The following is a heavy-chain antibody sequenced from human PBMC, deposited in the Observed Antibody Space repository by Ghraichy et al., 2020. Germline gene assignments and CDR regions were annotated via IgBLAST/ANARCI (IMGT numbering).Heavy chain of an antibody. V-gene: IGHV4-4*07. Sequence: SQTLSLTCTVSGGSISSYYWSWIRQPAGKGLEWIGRIYTSGSTNYNPSLKSRVTMSVDTSKNQFSLKLSSVTAADTAVYYCARDRYYYDSSGYYSFDYWGQGTLVTVSS. D-gene: IGHD3-22*01. CDR3: ARDRYYYDSSGYYSFDY. CDR2: IYTSGST. J-gene: IGHJ4*02. CDR1: GGSISSYY.